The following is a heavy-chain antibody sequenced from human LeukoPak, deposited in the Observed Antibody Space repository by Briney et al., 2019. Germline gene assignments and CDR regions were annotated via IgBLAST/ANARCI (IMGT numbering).Heavy chain of an antibody. D-gene: IGHD2-2*01. J-gene: IGHJ3*02. CDR1: GGTFSSYA. V-gene: IGHV1-69*13. CDR3: AREGYCSSTSCYADHDAFDI. CDR2: IIPIFGTA. Sequence: GASVKVSCKASGGTFSSYAISWVRQAPGQGLEWMGGIIPIFGTANYAQKFQGRVTITADESTSTAYMELSSLRSEDTAVYYCAREGYCSSTSCYADHDAFDIWGQGTMVTVSS.